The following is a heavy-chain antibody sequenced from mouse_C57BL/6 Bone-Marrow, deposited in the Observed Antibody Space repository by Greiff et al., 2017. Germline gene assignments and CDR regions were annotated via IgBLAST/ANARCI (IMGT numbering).Heavy chain of an antibody. D-gene: IGHD1-1*01. CDR3: ARHYGSSYGFAY. J-gene: IGHJ3*01. V-gene: IGHV1-62-2*01. CDR2: FYPGSGSI. CDR1: GYTFTEYT. Sequence: LVESGAELVKPGASVKLSCKASGYTFTEYTIHWVKQRSGQGLEWIGWFYPGSGSIKYNEKFKDKDTLTADKSSRTVYMELSRLTSEDSAVYICARHYGSSYGFAYWGQGTLVTVSA.